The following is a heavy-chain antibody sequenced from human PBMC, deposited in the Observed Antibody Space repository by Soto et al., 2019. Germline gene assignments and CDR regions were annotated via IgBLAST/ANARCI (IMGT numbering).Heavy chain of an antibody. J-gene: IGHJ5*02. V-gene: IGHV4-34*01. CDR3: ARTDIVTTNWFEP. D-gene: IGHD5-12*01. CDR2: INHGGST. Sequence: QVHLQQWGAGLLKPSETLSLTCAVYGESFIGYYWTWIRQSPGKGLEWIGEINHGGSTNYNPSLKSRVTISIDTYKNQLYMKLTSVTAADTSVYYCARTDIVTTNWFEPWGQGSLVPVSS. CDR1: GESFIGYY.